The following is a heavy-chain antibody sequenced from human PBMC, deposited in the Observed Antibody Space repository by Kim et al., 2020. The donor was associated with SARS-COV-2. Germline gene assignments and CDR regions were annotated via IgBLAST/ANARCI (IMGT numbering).Heavy chain of an antibody. CDR2: IYYSGST. V-gene: IGHV4-39*01. CDR3: ARHLRCGFVVVTSYYF. Sequence: SETLSLTCTVSGVSISSSSYYWGWIRQPPGKGLEWIGSIYYSGSTYSNPSLKSRVTISVDTSKNQFSLKLSSVTAADTSVYYCARHLRCGFVVVTSYYF. J-gene: IGHJ4*01. CDR1: GVSISSSSYY. D-gene: IGHD2-21*02.